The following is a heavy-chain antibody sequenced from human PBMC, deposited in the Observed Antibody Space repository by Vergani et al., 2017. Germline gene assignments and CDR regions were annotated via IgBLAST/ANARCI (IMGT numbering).Heavy chain of an antibody. CDR1: GFTFTKYA. J-gene: IGHJ4*02. Sequence: QVQLVESGGGVVQPGRSLRLSCAASGFTFTKYAMHWVRQAPGKGLEWVAIIWHDGSNKYYADSVKGRFTISRDKSSNTLYLQMNHLRAEDTAVYYCTRGVNFEDASSRLIDFWGQGTLVTVSS. D-gene: IGHD6-6*01. CDR2: IWHDGSNK. CDR3: TRGVNFEDASSRLIDF. V-gene: IGHV3-33*01.